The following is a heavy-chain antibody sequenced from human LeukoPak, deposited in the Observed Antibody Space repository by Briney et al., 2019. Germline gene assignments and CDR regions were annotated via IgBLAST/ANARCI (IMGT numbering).Heavy chain of an antibody. V-gene: IGHV1-18*01. Sequence: ASVKVSCKASGYTFTSYGISWVRQAPGRGLEWMGWIRAYNGNTNYAQKLQGRVTMTTDTSTSTAYMELRSLRSDDTAVYYCAVVGVVVPAATPFEYWGQGTLVTVSS. CDR3: AVVGVVVPAATPFEY. J-gene: IGHJ4*02. D-gene: IGHD2-2*01. CDR2: IRAYNGNT. CDR1: GYTFTSYG.